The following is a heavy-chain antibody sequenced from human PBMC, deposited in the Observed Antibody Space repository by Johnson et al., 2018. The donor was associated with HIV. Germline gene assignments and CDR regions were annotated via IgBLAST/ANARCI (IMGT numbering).Heavy chain of an antibody. CDR3: ARERPGYGGHDAFDI. CDR1: GFTVSSNY. Sequence: VQLVESGGGLVQPGGSLRLSCAASGFTVSSNYMSWVRQAPGKGLEWVSVIYSGGSTYYADSVKGRFTISRDISKNTLYLQLNSLRAEDTAVYHCARERPGYGGHDAFDIWGQGTMVTVSS. D-gene: IGHD4-23*01. CDR2: IYSGGST. V-gene: IGHV3-66*01. J-gene: IGHJ3*02.